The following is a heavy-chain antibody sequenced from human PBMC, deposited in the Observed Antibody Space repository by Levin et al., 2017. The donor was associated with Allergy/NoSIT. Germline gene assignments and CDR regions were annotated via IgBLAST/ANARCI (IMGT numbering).Heavy chain of an antibody. CDR1: GSSLSTNGVA. J-gene: IGHJ4*02. CDR3: SHSLRLWPTGANMYYVDH. Sequence: SGPTLVKPTQTLTLTCTLSGSSLSTNGVAVGWIRQPPGKALEWLALIYWDDDKRYSPSLKNRLTITMDTSKTLVVLTMANMHSMDTATYYCSHSLRLWPTGANMYYVDHWGQGTLVTVSS. CDR2: IYWDDDK. D-gene: IGHD4/OR15-4a*01. V-gene: IGHV2-5*02.